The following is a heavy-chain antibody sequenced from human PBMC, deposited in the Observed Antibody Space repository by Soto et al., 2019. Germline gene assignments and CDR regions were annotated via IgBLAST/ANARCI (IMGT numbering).Heavy chain of an antibody. Sequence: LRLSCAASGFTFSTYTMNWVRQAPGKGLEWISSISSGSSYIYYAGSVKGRFTISRDNAKNSLFLQMNSLRADDTAVYYCARDILSGGAYPDSWGQGTKVTVSS. CDR2: ISSGSSYI. CDR3: ARDILSGGAYPDS. D-gene: IGHD3-10*01. J-gene: IGHJ5*01. CDR1: GFTFSTYT. V-gene: IGHV3-21*01.